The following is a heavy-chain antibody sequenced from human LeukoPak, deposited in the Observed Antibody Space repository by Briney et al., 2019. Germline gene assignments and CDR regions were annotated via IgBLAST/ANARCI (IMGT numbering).Heavy chain of an antibody. CDR2: MNPNSGNT. CDR3: ARGLMVFTMTTVTTRRLFDP. V-gene: IGHV1-8*01. Sequence: ASVKVCCKASGYTFTSYDIKWVRQATGQGLEWMGWMNPNSGNTGYAQKFQGRVTMTRNTSISTAYMELSSLRSEDTAVYYCARGLMVFTMTTVTTRRLFDPWGQGTLVTVSS. J-gene: IGHJ5*02. CDR1: GYTFTSYD. D-gene: IGHD4-11*01.